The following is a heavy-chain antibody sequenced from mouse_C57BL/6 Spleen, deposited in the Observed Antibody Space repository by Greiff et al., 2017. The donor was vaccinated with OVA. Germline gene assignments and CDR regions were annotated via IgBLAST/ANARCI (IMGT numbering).Heavy chain of an antibody. CDR1: GYAFSSYW. Sequence: VQLQQSGAELVKPGASVKISCKASGYAFSSYWMNWVKQRPGKGLEWIGQIYPGDGDTNYNGKFKGKATLTADKSSSTAYMQLSSLTSEDSAVYFCTRGYDSAWFAYWGQGTLVTVSA. D-gene: IGHD2-4*01. J-gene: IGHJ3*01. CDR3: TRGYDSAWFAY. V-gene: IGHV1-80*01. CDR2: IYPGDGDT.